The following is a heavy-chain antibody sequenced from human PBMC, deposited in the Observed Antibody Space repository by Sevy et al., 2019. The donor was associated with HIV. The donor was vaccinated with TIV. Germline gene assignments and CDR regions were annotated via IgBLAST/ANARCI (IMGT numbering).Heavy chain of an antibody. V-gene: IGHV3-48*02. J-gene: IGHJ4*02. D-gene: IGHD2-15*01. CDR3: ARRGYCGGGSCYSGPNDY. CDR1: TFTFSSYS. Sequence: GGSLRLSCAASTFTFSSYSMHWVRQAPGKGLEWVSYISSSSGTRHYADSVKGRFTISRDNAKNSLFLQMNSLRDEDTAVYYCARRGYCGGGSCYSGPNDYWGQGTLVTVSS. CDR2: ISSSSGTR.